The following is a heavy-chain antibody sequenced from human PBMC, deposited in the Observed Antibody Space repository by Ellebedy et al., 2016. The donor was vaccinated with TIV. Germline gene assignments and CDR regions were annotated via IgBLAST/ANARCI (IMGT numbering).Heavy chain of an antibody. CDR2: IYYSGST. Sequence: SETLSLXXTVSGGSISSYYWSWIRQPPGEGLEWIGYIYYSGSTNYNPSLKSRVTISVDTSKNQFSLKLSSVTAADTAVYYCARSLVGGIATSYYYGMDVWGQGTTVTVSS. D-gene: IGHD6-13*01. J-gene: IGHJ6*02. V-gene: IGHV4-59*01. CDR1: GGSISSYY. CDR3: ARSLVGGIATSYYYGMDV.